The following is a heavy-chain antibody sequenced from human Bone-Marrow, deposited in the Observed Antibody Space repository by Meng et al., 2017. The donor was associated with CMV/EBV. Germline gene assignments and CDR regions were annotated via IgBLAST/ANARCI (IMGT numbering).Heavy chain of an antibody. CDR3: ARDLTVVRGVLDY. CDR1: GGGSRSGSW. V-gene: IGHV4-4*02. J-gene: IGHJ4*02. CDR2: SIDSGNN. D-gene: IGHD3-10*01. Sequence: AGAGGGSRSGSWWAWGRQPQGRGREWIRESIDSGNNNYNPSLRSRVTISVDKSKNQFSLNLGTVTDADTAVYYCARDLTVVRGVLDYWSQGTLVTVSS.